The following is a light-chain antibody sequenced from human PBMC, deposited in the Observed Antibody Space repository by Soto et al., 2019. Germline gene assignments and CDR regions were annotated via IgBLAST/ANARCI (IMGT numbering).Light chain of an antibody. J-gene: IGKJ4*01. CDR2: GAS. Sequence: EIVLTQSPGTLSLSPGEGATLSCRASQSVSSTYLAWYQQKPGQAPRLLIYGASSRATGIPGRFSGSGSGTDFTLTISRLEPEDFAVYYCQQYGSSPLTFGGGTKVDI. CDR1: QSVSSTY. CDR3: QQYGSSPLT. V-gene: IGKV3-20*01.